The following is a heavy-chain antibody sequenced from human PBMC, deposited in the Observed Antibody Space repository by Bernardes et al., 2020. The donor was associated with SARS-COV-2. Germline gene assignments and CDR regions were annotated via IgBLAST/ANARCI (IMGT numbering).Heavy chain of an antibody. CDR2: IYHSGST. CDR3: ARVAILWFGELLTSPNWFDP. V-gene: IGHV4-4*02. Sequence: SETLPLTCAVSGGSISSSNWWSCVRQPPGKGLEWFGEIYHSGSTNYNPSLKSRVTISVDKSKNQFSLKLSSVTAADTAVYYCARVAILWFGELLTSPNWFDPWGQGTLVTVSS. CDR1: GGSISSSNW. D-gene: IGHD3-10*01. J-gene: IGHJ5*02.